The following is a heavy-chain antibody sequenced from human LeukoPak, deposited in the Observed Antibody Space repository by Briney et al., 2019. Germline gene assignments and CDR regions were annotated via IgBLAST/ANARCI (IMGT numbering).Heavy chain of an antibody. CDR1: GYTFTSYD. J-gene: IGHJ4*02. Sequence: ASVKVSCKASGYTFTSYDINGVRQATGQGLEWMGWMNPNSGNTGYAQKFQGRVTITRNTSISTAYMELSSLRSEDTAVYYCASNHCRSSTSCHPFDYWGQGTLVTVSS. V-gene: IGHV1-8*03. CDR3: ASNHCRSSTSCHPFDY. CDR2: MNPNSGNT. D-gene: IGHD2-2*01.